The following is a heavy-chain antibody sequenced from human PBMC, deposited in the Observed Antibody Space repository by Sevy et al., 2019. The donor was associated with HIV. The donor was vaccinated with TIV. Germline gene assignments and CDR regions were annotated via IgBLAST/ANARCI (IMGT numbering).Heavy chain of an antibody. V-gene: IGHV4-39*01. CDR2: IYYSGST. Sequence: SEPLSLTCTVSGGSISSSSYYWGWIRQPPGKGLEWIGSIYYSGSTYYNPSLKSRVTISVDTSKNQFSLKLSSVTAADTAVYHCASLGGYSYPFDYWGQGTLVCVSS. J-gene: IGHJ4*02. CDR1: GGSISSSSYY. CDR3: ASLGGYSYPFDY. D-gene: IGHD5-18*01.